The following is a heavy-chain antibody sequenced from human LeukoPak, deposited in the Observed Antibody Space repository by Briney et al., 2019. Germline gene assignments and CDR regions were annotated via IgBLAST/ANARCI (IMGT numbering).Heavy chain of an antibody. V-gene: IGHV1-2*02. D-gene: IGHD3-3*01. CDR1: GYTFTGYY. J-gene: IGHJ4*02. CDR3: VRALEWELPDDY. Sequence: GASVKVSCKASGYTFTGYYMHWVRQAPGQGLEWMGWINPKGGGTNYAQKFQGRVTMTRDTSISTAYMEVSRLRSDDTAVYYCVRALEWELPDDYWGQGTLVTVSS. CDR2: INPKGGGT.